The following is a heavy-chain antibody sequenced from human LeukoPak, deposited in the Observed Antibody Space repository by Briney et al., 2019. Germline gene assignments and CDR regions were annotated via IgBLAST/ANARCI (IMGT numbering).Heavy chain of an antibody. CDR3: ARSGRGTYYYFDL. D-gene: IGHD5-12*01. V-gene: IGHV1-18*01. J-gene: IGHJ4*02. Sequence: ASVKVSCKASGYTFTSYGISWVRQAPGQGLEWMGRISAYNGNTNYAQKLQGRVTMTTDTSTSTAYMELRSLTSDDTAMYYCARSGRGTYYYFDLWGQGTLVTVSS. CDR2: ISAYNGNT. CDR1: GYTFTSYG.